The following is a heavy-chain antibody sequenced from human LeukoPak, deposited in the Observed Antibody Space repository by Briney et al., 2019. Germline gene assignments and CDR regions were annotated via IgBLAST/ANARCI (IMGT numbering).Heavy chain of an antibody. V-gene: IGHV3-9*01. CDR1: GFTFDDYA. D-gene: IGHD3-3*01. J-gene: IGHJ4*02. CDR2: ISWNSGSI. Sequence: GGSLRLSCAASGFTFDDYAMHWVRQAPGKGLEWVSGISWNSGSIGYADSVKGRFTISRDNAKNSLYLQMNSLRAEDTAVYYCARDKARYDFWSGYSLDYWGQGTLVTVSS. CDR3: ARDKARYDFWSGYSLDY.